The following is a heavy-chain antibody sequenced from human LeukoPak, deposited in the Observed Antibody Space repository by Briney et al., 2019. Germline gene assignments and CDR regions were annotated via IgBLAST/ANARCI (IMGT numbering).Heavy chain of an antibody. Sequence: SETLSLTCTVSGYSISSGYYWGWIRQPPGKGLEWIGSIYHSGSTYYNPSLKSRVTISVDTSKNQFSLKLSSVTAADTAVYYCTRRATYFGWRPSESPSCFDFWGQGTLVTVSS. D-gene: IGHD3-9*01. V-gene: IGHV4-38-2*02. J-gene: IGHJ4*02. CDR3: TRRATYFGWRPSESPSCFDF. CDR1: GYSISSGYY. CDR2: IYHSGST.